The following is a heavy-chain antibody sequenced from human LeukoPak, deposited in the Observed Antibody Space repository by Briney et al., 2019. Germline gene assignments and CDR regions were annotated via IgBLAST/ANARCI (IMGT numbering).Heavy chain of an antibody. V-gene: IGHV4-34*01. CDR2: INHSGST. CDR3: ARPPRGYCSGGSCYRYYYYMDV. Sequence: SETLSLTCAVYGGSFSGYYWSWIRQPPGKGLEWIGEINHSGSTNYNPSLKSRVTISVDTSKNQFSLKLSSVTAADTAVYYCARPPRGYCSGGSCYRYYYYMDVWGKGTTVTVSS. CDR1: GGSFSGYY. J-gene: IGHJ6*03. D-gene: IGHD2-15*01.